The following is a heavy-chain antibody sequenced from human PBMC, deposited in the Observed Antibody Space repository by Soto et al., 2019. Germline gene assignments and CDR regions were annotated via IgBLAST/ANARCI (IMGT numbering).Heavy chain of an antibody. CDR2: IYNSGST. J-gene: IGHJ4*02. D-gene: IGHD1-26*01. CDR1: GGSVSSGSYN. V-gene: IGHV4-61*01. Sequence: QVQLQESGPGLVRPSETLSLACTVSGGSVSSGSYNWNWIRQPPGKGLEWIGYIYNSGSTNYNPSLQSRVTISVDTSKNQFSLNLSSVTAADTAVYFCASGVVGATVSDYWGQGTLVTVSS. CDR3: ASGVVGATVSDY.